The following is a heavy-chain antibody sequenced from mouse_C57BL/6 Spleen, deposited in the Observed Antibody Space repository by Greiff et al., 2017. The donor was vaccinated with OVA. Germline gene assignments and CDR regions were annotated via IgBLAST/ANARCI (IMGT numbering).Heavy chain of an antibody. CDR3: TIYDYNWYFDV. D-gene: IGHD2-4*01. CDR2: IRNKANNHAT. CDR1: GFTFSDAW. V-gene: IGHV6-6*01. Sequence: EVQLVESGGGLVQPGGSMKLSCAASGFTFSDAWMDWVRQSPEKGLEWVAEIRNKANNHATYYAESVKGRFTISRDDSKSSVYLQMNSLRAEDTGIYFCTIYDYNWYFDVWGTGTTVTVSS. J-gene: IGHJ1*03.